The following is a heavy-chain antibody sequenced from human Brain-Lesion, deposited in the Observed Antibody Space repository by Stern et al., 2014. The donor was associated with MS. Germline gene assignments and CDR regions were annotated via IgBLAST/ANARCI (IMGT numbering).Heavy chain of an antibody. J-gene: IGHJ5*02. V-gene: IGHV4-39*01. CDR3: AGEEDIRYCSGGSCTGNWFDP. D-gene: IGHD2-15*01. CDR1: GGSVSSTSYA. CDR2: IYYSWNT. Sequence: HLVESGPGLVKPSETLSLTCTVAGGSVSSTSYAWAWIRQPPGKGLAWIGTIYYSWNTYYSPSLKSRLTISLEPSKNQSSLQLRSVTAADTAVYYCAGEEDIRYCSGGSCTGNWFDPWGQGTLVTVSS.